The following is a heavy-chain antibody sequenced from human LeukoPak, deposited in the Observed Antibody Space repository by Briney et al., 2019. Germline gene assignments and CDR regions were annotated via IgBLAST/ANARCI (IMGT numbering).Heavy chain of an antibody. D-gene: IGHD7-27*01. CDR2: INAGNGNT. Sequence: LRAPVKVSCTASGYTFTSYAMHWVRQAPGQRLEWMGWINAGNGNTKYSQKFQGRVTITRDTSASTAYMELSSLRSEDTAVYYCARGGQLGIDDYWGQGTLVTVSS. CDR1: GYTFTSYA. J-gene: IGHJ4*02. CDR3: ARGGQLGIDDY. V-gene: IGHV1-3*01.